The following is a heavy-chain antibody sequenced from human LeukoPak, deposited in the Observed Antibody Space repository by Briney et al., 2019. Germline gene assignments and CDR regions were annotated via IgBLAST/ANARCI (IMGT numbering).Heavy chain of an antibody. CDR3: AREALFGELLG. CDR2: ISSSGSTI. J-gene: IGHJ4*02. CDR1: GFTFSSYS. V-gene: IGHV3-48*04. D-gene: IGHD3-10*02. Sequence: GGSLRLSCAAPGFTFSSYSMNWVRQAPGKGLEWVSYISSSGSTIYYADSVKDRFTISRDNAKNSLYLQMNSLRAEDTAVYYCAREALFGELLGWGQGTLVTVSS.